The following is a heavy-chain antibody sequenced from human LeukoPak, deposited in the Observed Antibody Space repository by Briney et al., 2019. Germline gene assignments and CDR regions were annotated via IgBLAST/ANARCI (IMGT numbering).Heavy chain of an antibody. CDR1: GVSISSYY. D-gene: IGHD3-22*01. J-gene: IGHJ4*02. Sequence: SETLSLTCTVSGVSISSYYWSWIRQPAGKGLEWIGRIHTSGSTNYNPSLKSRVTMSVDTYTAVYYCARDRYYYDSSGYRTFDYWGQGTLVTVSS. CDR3: DY. CDR2: IHTSGST. V-gene: IGHV4-4*07.